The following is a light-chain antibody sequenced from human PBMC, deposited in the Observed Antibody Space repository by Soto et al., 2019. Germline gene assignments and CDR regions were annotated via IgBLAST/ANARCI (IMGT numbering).Light chain of an antibody. CDR2: EVS. Sequence: QSVLTQPASVSGSPGQSITISYTGTSSDVGSYNLVSWYQQHPGKAPKLMIYEVSKRSSGVSNRFSGSKSGNTASLTISGLQAEDEADYYCCSYAGSSTLYVFGTGTKVTVL. J-gene: IGLJ1*01. V-gene: IGLV2-23*02. CDR3: CSYAGSSTLYV. CDR1: SSDVGSYNL.